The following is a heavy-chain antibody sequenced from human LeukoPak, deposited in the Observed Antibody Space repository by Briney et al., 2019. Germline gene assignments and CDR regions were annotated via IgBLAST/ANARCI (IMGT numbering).Heavy chain of an antibody. D-gene: IGHD5-24*01. V-gene: IGHV1-2*02. CDR3: ARVGTGGWLQWDDYFDY. CDR2: INPNSGGT. CDR1: GYTFTGYY. J-gene: IGHJ4*02. Sequence: ASVKVSCKASGYTFTGYYMHWVRQAPGQGLEWMGWINPNSGGTNYAQKFQGRVTMTRDTSISTAYMELSRLRSDDTAVYYCARVGTGGWLQWDDYFDYWGQGTLVTVSS.